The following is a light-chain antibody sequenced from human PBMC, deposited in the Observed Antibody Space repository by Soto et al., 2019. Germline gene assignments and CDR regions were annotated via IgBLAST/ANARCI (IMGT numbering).Light chain of an antibody. CDR2: EDN. J-gene: IGLJ3*02. V-gene: IGLV6-57*01. CDR1: SGSIASNY. CDR3: QSYDATNQV. Sequence: NFMLTQPHSVSASPGKTVIISCTRSSGSIASNYVQWYQQRPGSSPTTGIYEDNQRPSGVPDRFSGSIDSSSNSASLTISGLETEDEADYFCQSYDATNQVFGGGTKLTVL.